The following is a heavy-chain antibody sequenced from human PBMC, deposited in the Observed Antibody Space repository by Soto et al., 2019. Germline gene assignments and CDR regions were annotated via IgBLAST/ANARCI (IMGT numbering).Heavy chain of an antibody. Sequence: PSETLSLTCTVSGGSISSSSYYWGWIRQPPGKGLEWIGSIYYSGSTYYNPSLKSRVTISVDTSKNQFSLKLSSVTAADTAVYYCARSYYDSSALRVGAFDIWGQGTMVTVSS. J-gene: IGHJ3*02. CDR1: GGSISSSSYY. V-gene: IGHV4-39*01. CDR2: IYYSGST. CDR3: ARSYYDSSALRVGAFDI. D-gene: IGHD3-22*01.